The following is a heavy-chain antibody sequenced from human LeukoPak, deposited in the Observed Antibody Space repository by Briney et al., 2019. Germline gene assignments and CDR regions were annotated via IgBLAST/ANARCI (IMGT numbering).Heavy chain of an antibody. J-gene: IGHJ4*02. CDR2: IYYSGST. CDR1: GGSISSSSYY. Sequence: KPSETLSLTGTVSGGSISSSSYYWGWIRQPPGKGLEWIGSIYYSGSTYYNPSLKSRVTISIDTSKNQFSLKLSSVTAADTAVYYYARDFWSGYFDYWGQGTLVTVSS. D-gene: IGHD3-3*01. V-gene: IGHV4-39*02. CDR3: ARDFWSGYFDY.